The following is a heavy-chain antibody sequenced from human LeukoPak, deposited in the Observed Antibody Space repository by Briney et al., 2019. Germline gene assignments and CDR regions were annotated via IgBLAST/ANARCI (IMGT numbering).Heavy chain of an antibody. V-gene: IGHV3-30*02. CDR3: AKLGGVFWDDY. J-gene: IGHJ4*02. Sequence: GGSLRLSCAASGFTFINYGMHWIRQAPGKGLEWVAFIRYDGSSQYYADFVKGRFTISRDNSKNTLYLQMNMLRAEDTAIYYCAKLGGVFWDDYWGQGTLVTVSS. CDR1: GFTFINYG. CDR2: IRYDGSSQ. D-gene: IGHD2-8*02.